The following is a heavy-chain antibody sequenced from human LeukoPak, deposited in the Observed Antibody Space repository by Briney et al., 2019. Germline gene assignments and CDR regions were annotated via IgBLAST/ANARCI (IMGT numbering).Heavy chain of an antibody. J-gene: IGHJ4*02. V-gene: IGHV3-66*01. CDR1: GFTFSAYW. D-gene: IGHD1-26*01. Sequence: PGGSLRLSCAASGFTFSAYWMHWVRQAPGEGLEWVSVVYSGGGTNYADSVKGRFTISRDNSKNTMYLQMNSLRAEDTAVYYCARGESGSYDYWGQGTLVTVSS. CDR2: VYSGGGT. CDR3: ARGESGSYDY.